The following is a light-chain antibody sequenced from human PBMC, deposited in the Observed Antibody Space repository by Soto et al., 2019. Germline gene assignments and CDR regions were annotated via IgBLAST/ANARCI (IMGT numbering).Light chain of an antibody. CDR2: GAS. CDR3: QQYGSSPWK. Sequence: EIVLTPSPGTLSLSPGERATLSCRASQSVSSSYLAWYQQKPGQAPRLLIYGASSRATGIPDRFSGSGSGTDFTLTISRLEPEDFAVYYCQQYGSSPWKCGQGNKGAIK. V-gene: IGKV3-20*01. CDR1: QSVSSSY. J-gene: IGKJ1*01.